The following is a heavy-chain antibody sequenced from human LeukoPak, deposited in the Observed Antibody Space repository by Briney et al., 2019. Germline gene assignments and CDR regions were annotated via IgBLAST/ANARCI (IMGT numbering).Heavy chain of an antibody. J-gene: IGHJ4*02. V-gene: IGHV1-69*13. D-gene: IGHD5-12*01. Sequence: SVKVSCKASGGTFSSYAISWVRQAPGQGLEWMGGIIPIFGTANYAQKFQGRVTITADESTSTAYMELSSLRSEDTAVYYCARAFSAPRGIDGYDSELFDYWGQGTLVTVSS. CDR1: GGTFSSYA. CDR3: ARAFSAPRGIDGYDSELFDY. CDR2: IIPIFGTA.